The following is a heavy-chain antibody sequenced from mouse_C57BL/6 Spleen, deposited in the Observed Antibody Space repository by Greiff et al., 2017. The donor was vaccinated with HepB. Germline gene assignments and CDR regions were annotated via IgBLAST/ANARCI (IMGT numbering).Heavy chain of an antibody. CDR1: GFTFSSYA. Sequence: EVQLQESGGGLVKPGGSLKLSCAASGFTFSSYAMSWVRQTPEKRLEWVATISDGGSYTYYPDNVKGRFTISRDNAKNNLYLQMSHLKSEDTAMYYCARESYYYGSSSYFDYWGQGTTLTVSS. CDR2: ISDGGSYT. D-gene: IGHD1-1*01. J-gene: IGHJ2*01. CDR3: ARESYYYGSSSYFDY. V-gene: IGHV5-4*01.